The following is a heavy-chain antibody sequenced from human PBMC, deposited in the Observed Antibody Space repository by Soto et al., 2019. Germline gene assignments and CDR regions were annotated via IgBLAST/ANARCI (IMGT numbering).Heavy chain of an antibody. V-gene: IGHV3-30*18. CDR3: AKESGGERYAAYFDL. CDR1: GFTLSNIG. Sequence: QVQLVESGGGVVQPGTSLRLACAASGFTLSNIGMQWVRQAPGKWLEWVAVISAGGNTKYYADSVKGRFTISRDNSKNTLFRQMNSLRTEDTAVYYCAKESGGERYAAYFDLWGQGTLVTVSA. D-gene: IGHD2-21*01. CDR2: ISAGGNTK. J-gene: IGHJ4*02.